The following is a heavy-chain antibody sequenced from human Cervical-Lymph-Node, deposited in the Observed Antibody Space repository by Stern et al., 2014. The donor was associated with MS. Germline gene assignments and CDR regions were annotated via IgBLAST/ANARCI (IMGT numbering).Heavy chain of an antibody. CDR1: GFMFSNFD. D-gene: IGHD2-15*01. J-gene: IGHJ6*02. CDR2: LVTAGDT. V-gene: IGHV3-13*01. CDR3: VRDRAYCRGGSCFHGGLDI. Sequence: EVQLVESGGGLVQPGGSLRLSCAASGFMFSNFDMHWVRQAPGKGLEWVSTLVTAGDTHYSGSVKGRFTISREDAKNSLYLQMNSLRAGDTAVYYCVRDRAYCRGGSCFHGGLDIWGQGTTVTVSS.